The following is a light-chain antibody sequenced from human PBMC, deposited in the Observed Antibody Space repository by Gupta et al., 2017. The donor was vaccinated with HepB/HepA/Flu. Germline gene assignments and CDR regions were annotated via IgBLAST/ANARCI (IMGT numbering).Light chain of an antibody. CDR1: ESLLHSPGTTY. J-gene: IGKJ1*01. Sequence: DAVMTTSLLSVPVTLGQPAAISCTSSESLLHSPGTTYLNCLHQRPGQPPRLLIYEVSKRLSVVPDRFSGSGSGTAFRLGIIRVVAEDVGILYCSQASEFARTFVQGTRLELK. CDR2: EVS. V-gene: IGKV2-24*01. CDR3: SQASEFART.